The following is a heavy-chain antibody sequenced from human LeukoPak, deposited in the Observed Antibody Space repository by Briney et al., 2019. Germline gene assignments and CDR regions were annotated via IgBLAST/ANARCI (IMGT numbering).Heavy chain of an antibody. D-gene: IGHD1-26*01. J-gene: IGHJ4*02. CDR2: INPNCCGT. V-gene: IGHV1-46*01. Sequence: GASVKVSCKASGYSFTTFYMHWVRQAPGQGLEGMGVINPNCCGTAYAHKFQGRVTMTRDTSTSTVYMELSSLKFEDTAMFYCARDPSGSWQWFDFWGQGSLVTVSS. CDR1: GYSFTTFY. CDR3: ARDPSGSWQWFDF.